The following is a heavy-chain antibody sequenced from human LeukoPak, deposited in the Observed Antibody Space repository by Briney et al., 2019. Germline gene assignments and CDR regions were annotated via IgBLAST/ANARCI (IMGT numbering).Heavy chain of an antibody. J-gene: IGHJ4*02. D-gene: IGHD3-22*01. CDR2: IYYSGST. Sequence: PSETLSLTCTVSGGSISSYYWGWIRQPPGKGLEWIGYIYYSGSTNYNPSLKSRVTISVDTSKNQFSLKLSSVTAADTAVYYCAKDPTGYYDSSGYSDTPDYWGQGTLVTVSS. CDR1: GGSISSYY. V-gene: IGHV4-59*01. CDR3: AKDPTGYYDSSGYSDTPDY.